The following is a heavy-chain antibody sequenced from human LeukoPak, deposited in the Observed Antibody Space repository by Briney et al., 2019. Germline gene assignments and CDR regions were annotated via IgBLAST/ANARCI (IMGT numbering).Heavy chain of an antibody. CDR2: ISYDGSNK. V-gene: IGHV3-30-3*01. CDR1: GFTFSSYA. D-gene: IGHD1-26*01. CDR3: ARDRVGATDYFDY. J-gene: IGHJ4*02. Sequence: GGSLRLSCAASGFTFSSYAMSWVRQAPGKGLEWVAVISYDGSNKYYADSVKGRFTISRDNSKNTLYLQMNSLRAEDTAVYYCARDRVGATDYFDYWGQGTLVTVSS.